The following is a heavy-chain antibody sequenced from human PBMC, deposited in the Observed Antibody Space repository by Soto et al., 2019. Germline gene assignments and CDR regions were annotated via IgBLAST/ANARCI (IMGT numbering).Heavy chain of an antibody. CDR2: IIPIFGTA. CDR3: ARLPRAAEQDDYYGMDV. Sequence: QVQLVQSGAEVKKPGSSVKVSCKASGGTFSSYAISWVRQAPGQGLEWMGGIIPIFGTANYAQKFQGRVMITADKSTSTADMELSSLRSEDTAVYYCARLPRAAEQDDYYGMDVWGQGTTVTVSS. CDR1: GGTFSSYA. V-gene: IGHV1-69*06. J-gene: IGHJ6*02.